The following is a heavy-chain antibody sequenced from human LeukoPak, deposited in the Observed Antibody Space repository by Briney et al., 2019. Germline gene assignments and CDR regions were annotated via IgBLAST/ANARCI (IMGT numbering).Heavy chain of an antibody. D-gene: IGHD4-17*01. CDR1: GYTFTSYG. CDR3: ARDTTVTTYWYFDL. J-gene: IGHJ2*01. Sequence: ASVEVSCKASGYTFTSYGISWVRQAPGQGLEWMGWISAYNGNTNYAQKLQGRVTMTTDTSTSTAYMELRSLRSDDTAVYYCARDTTVTTYWYFDLWGRGTLVTVSS. V-gene: IGHV1-18*01. CDR2: ISAYNGNT.